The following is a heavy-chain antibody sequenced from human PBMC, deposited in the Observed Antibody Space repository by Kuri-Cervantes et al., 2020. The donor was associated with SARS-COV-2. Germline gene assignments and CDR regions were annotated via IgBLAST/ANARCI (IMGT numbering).Heavy chain of an antibody. CDR3: ARDMGDRLLWFGELLY. D-gene: IGHD3-10*01. Sequence: ASVKVSCKASGYTFTSYGISWVRQAPGQGLEWMGWISAYNGNTNYAQKLQGRVTMTTDTSTNTAYMELRSLRSDDTAVYYCARDMGDRLLWFGELLYWGQGTLVTVSS. CDR1: GYTFTSYG. CDR2: ISAYNGNT. J-gene: IGHJ4*02. V-gene: IGHV1-18*04.